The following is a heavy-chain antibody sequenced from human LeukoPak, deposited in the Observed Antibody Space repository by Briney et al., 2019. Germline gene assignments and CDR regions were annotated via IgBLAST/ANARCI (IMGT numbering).Heavy chain of an antibody. CDR2: ISSSSSYI. D-gene: IGHD3-16*01. CDR1: GFTFSTYS. Sequence: PGGSLRLSCAASGFTFSTYSMNWVRQAPGKGLEWVSSISSSSSYIYYADSVKGRFTISRDNAKNSLYLQMNSLRAEDTAVYYCATPYDRLSALMLDYWGQGTLVTVSS. J-gene: IGHJ4*02. CDR3: ATPYDRLSALMLDY. V-gene: IGHV3-21*01.